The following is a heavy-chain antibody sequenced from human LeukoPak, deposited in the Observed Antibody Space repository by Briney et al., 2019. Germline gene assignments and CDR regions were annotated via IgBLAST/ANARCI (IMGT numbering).Heavy chain of an antibody. J-gene: IGHJ6*03. CDR1: GGSISSYY. CDR3: AGVSLNGDSGYDFYYYMDV. V-gene: IGHV4-59*12. D-gene: IGHD5-12*01. CDR2: IYYSGST. Sequence: SETLSLTCTVSGGSISSYYWSWIRQPPGKGLEWIGYIYYSGSTNYNPSLKSRVTISVDTSKNQFSLKLSSVTAADTAVYYCAGVSLNGDSGYDFYYYMDVWGKGTTVTVSS.